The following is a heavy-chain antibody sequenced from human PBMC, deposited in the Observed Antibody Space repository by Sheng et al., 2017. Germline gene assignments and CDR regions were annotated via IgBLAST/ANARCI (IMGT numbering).Heavy chain of an antibody. CDR1: GFTFSNYG. CDR2: IAHDGSNK. J-gene: IGHJ4*02. CDR3: AGSYYGSGRDYY. V-gene: IGHV3-30*03. D-gene: IGHD3-10*01. Sequence: QVQLVESGGGVVQPGRSLRLSCAASGFTFSNYGMNWVRQAPGKGLEWVAVIAHDGSNKYYVDSVKGQFTISRDNSKNTLYLQMNSLRTEDTAVYYCAGSYYGSGRDYYWGQGTLVTVSS.